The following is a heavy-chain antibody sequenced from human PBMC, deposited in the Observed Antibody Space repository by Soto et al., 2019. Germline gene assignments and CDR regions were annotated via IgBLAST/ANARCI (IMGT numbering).Heavy chain of an antibody. D-gene: IGHD3-10*01. CDR1: GGSISSYY. CDR3: ARHNYGSGSTFFAY. V-gene: IGHV4-59*08. CDR2: IYYSGST. J-gene: IGHJ4*02. Sequence: SETLSLTCTVSGGSISSYYWSWIRQPPGKGLEWIGYIYYSGSTNYNPSLKSRVTISVDTSKNQFSLKLNSMTAADTAVYYCARHNYGSGSTFFAYWGQGTLVTVSS.